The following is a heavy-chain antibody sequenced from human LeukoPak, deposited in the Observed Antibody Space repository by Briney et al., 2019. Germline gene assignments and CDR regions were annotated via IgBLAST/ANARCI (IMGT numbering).Heavy chain of an antibody. D-gene: IGHD6-19*01. Sequence: PGGSLRLSCVASGFTFSTYGMHWVRQAPGRGLEWVAFIRYDGSNKYYVDSLKGRFTISKDNSKNTLYLQMNSLRAEDTAVYYCASRAIAVANARGQGTLVTVSS. CDR2: IRYDGSNK. J-gene: IGHJ4*02. V-gene: IGHV3-30*02. CDR1: GFTFSTYG. CDR3: ASRAIAVANA.